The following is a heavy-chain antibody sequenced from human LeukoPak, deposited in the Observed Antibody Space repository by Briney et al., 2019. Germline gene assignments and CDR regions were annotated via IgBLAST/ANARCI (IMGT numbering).Heavy chain of an antibody. CDR2: INPNSGGT. CDR1: GYTFTGYY. Sequence: GASVKVSCKASGYTFTGYYMHWVRQAPGQGLEWMGWINPNSGGTNYAQKFQGRVTMTRDTSISTAYMELSRLRSDDTAVYYCARDASGTMIVVFDYWGQGTLVTVSS. CDR3: ARDASGTMIVVFDY. J-gene: IGHJ4*02. D-gene: IGHD3-22*01. V-gene: IGHV1-2*02.